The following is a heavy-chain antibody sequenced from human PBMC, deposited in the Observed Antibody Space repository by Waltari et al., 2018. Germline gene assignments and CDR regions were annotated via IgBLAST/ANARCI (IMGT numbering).Heavy chain of an antibody. V-gene: IGHV3-15*01. CDR1: GFIFSNAW. D-gene: IGHD6-13*01. Sequence: EVQLVESGGGLVKPGGSLRLSCAASGFIFSNAWISGVRQAPGKGLEWVGRIKSKTDGGTTDYAAPVKGRFTISRDDSKNTLYLQMNSLKTEDTAVYYCTTEPYSSSWYGYWGQGTLVTVSS. CDR3: TTEPYSSSWYGY. CDR2: IKSKTDGGTT. J-gene: IGHJ4*02.